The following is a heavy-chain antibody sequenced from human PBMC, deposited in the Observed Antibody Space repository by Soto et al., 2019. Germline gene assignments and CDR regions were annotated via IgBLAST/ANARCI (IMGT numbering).Heavy chain of an antibody. V-gene: IGHV1-18*04. J-gene: IGHJ5*02. CDR2: INTYSGNT. D-gene: IGHD3-3*01. Sequence: QVHLVQSGAEVRKPGASVKVSCKASGYSFTSFGMTWVRQAPGQGREWLGWINTYSGNTTYAQKFQGRVTMTTDTSTRTAYMELRSLRSDDTAVYYCAGRCVSITIFGAVENWFDPWGQGTLVTVSS. CDR1: GYSFTSFG. CDR3: AGRCVSITIFGAVENWFDP.